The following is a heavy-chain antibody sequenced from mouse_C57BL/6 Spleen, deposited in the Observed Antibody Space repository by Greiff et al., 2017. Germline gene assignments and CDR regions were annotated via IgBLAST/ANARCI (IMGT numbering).Heavy chain of an antibody. CDR3: TRGDYYGSRKDWYFDV. Sequence: EVMLVESGEGLVKPGGSLKLSCAASGFTFSSYAMSWVRQTPEKRLEWVAYISSGGDYIYYADTVKGRFTSSRDNARNTLYLQMSSLKSEDTAMYYCTRGDYYGSRKDWYFDVWGTGTTVTVSS. V-gene: IGHV5-9-1*02. D-gene: IGHD1-1*01. J-gene: IGHJ1*03. CDR2: ISSGGDYI. CDR1: GFTFSSYA.